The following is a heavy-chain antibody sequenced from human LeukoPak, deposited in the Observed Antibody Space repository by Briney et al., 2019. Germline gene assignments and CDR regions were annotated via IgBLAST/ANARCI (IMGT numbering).Heavy chain of an antibody. CDR2: IYYTGTT. V-gene: IGHV4-59*12. CDR3: ARDGLNTLFDP. CDR1: GDSTNTYF. J-gene: IGHJ5*02. D-gene: IGHD2-15*01. Sequence: SETLSLTCTLSGDSTNTYFWSWIRQSPGKGLEWIGYIYYTGTTNYNPSLKSRVTISVDTSKNQFSLKLSSVTAADTAVYYCARDGLNTLFDPWGQGTLVTVSS.